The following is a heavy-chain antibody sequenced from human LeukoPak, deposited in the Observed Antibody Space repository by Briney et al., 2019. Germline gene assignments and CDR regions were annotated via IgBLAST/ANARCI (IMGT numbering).Heavy chain of an antibody. CDR1: GGTFSSYA. CDR2: IIPIFGTA. D-gene: IGHD5-18*01. CDR3: ARDLDTAMAMGY. Sequence: ASVKVSCKASGGTFSSYAISWVRQAPGQGLEWMGGIIPIFGTANYAQKFQGRVTITADESTSTAYMELSSLRSGDTAVYYCARDLDTAMAMGYWGQGTLVTVSS. J-gene: IGHJ4*02. V-gene: IGHV1-69*13.